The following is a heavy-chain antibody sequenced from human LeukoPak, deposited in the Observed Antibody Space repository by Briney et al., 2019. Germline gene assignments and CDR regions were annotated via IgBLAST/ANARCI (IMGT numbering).Heavy chain of an antibody. CDR2: IWYDGSNK. J-gene: IGHJ4*02. CDR1: GFTFSSYG. Sequence: PGGSLRLSCAASGFTFSSYGMHWVRQAPGKGLEWVAVIWYDGSNKYYADSVKGRFTISRDNSKNTLYLQMNSLRAEDTAVYYCARARGYSGYGYFDYWGQGTPVTVSS. CDR3: ARARGYSGYGYFDY. D-gene: IGHD5-12*01. V-gene: IGHV3-33*01.